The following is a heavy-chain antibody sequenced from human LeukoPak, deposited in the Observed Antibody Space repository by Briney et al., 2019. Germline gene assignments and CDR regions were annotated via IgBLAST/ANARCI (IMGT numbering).Heavy chain of an antibody. V-gene: IGHV3-30-3*01. CDR3: AREINSGWYDY. CDR1: GFTFSRNI. CDR2: VSYDGSNE. J-gene: IGHJ4*02. D-gene: IGHD6-19*01. Sequence: GGSLRLSCETSGFTFSRNIIHWVRQAPGKGLEWVAVVSYDGSNEYYADSVKGRFTISRGNSKNTVYLQMNSLRPEDTAVYCCAREINSGWYDYWGQGTLVTVSS.